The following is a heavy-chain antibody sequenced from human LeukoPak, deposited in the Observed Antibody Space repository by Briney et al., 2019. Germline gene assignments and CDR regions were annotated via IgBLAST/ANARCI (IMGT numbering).Heavy chain of an antibody. CDR1: GYTFTGYY. J-gene: IGHJ4*02. V-gene: IGHV1-2*06. CDR2: INPNRGDK. D-gene: IGHD5-18*01. Sequence: GASVKVSCNASGYTFTGYYMHWVRQAPGQGLEWMVRINPNRGDKNYAQKFQDRVHITTDTSTSTAHMELRSLRPDDPAVYYCARGRYSYGFFDYWGQGTLVPVSS. CDR3: ARGRYSYGFFDY.